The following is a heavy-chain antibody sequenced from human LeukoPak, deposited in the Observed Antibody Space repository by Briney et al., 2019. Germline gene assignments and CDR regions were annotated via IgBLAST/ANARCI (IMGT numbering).Heavy chain of an antibody. CDR3: ARGGHTTARDS. Sequence: ASVKVSCKASAFTFTGYYIHWVRQAPGQGLEWMGRINTNNGGSNYAQNFQGRVSMTSDSSTSTVYMELASLRFDDTAVYYCARGGHTTARDSWGQGTLVTVSS. J-gene: IGHJ4*02. V-gene: IGHV1-2*06. CDR1: AFTFTGYY. CDR2: INTNNGGS. D-gene: IGHD1-14*01.